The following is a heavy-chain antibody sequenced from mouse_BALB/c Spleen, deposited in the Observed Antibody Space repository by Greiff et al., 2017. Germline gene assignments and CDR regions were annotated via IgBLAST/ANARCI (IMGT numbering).Heavy chain of an antibody. J-gene: IGHJ2*01. CDR3: ARRANGNYDY. CDR1: GFSLSTSGMG. CDR2: IYWDDDK. D-gene: IGHD2-1*01. Sequence: QVTLKVSGPGILQPSQTLSLTCSFSGFSLSTSGMGVSWIRQPSGKGLEWLAHIYWDDDKRYNPSLKSRLTISKDTSRNQVFLKITSVDTADTATYYCARRANGNYDYGGQGTTLTVAS. V-gene: IGHV8-12*01.